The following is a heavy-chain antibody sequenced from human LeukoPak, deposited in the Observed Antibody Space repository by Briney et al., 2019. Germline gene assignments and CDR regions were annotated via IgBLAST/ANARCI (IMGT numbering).Heavy chain of an antibody. J-gene: IGHJ4*02. D-gene: IGHD3-22*01. CDR3: ASPDYYDSSGYSPGVGY. V-gene: IGHV5-51*03. CDR2: IYPGDSDT. CDR1: AYIFTSYW. Sequence: GASLTLSYTGSAYIFTSYWIGWVRQMPGEGLEWLGIIYPGDSDTIYSPSFQGQVTISVGKSISTAYQQWSSLKASDTAMYYWASPDYYDSSGYSPGVGYWGQGTLVTVRS.